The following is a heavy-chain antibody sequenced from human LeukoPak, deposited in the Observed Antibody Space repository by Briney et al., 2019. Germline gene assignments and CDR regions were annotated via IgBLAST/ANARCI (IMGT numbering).Heavy chain of an antibody. CDR3: ARDPYNGSYWNYYYYYMDV. Sequence: GGSLRLSCAASGFTFSTYWMSWVRQAPGKGLEWVANIKQDGSEQYYVDSVKGRFTISRDNARNSLYLQMNSLRAEDTAVYYCARDPYNGSYWNYYYYYMDVWGKGTTVTVSS. CDR2: IKQDGSEQ. D-gene: IGHD1-26*01. V-gene: IGHV3-7*01. J-gene: IGHJ6*03. CDR1: GFTFSTYW.